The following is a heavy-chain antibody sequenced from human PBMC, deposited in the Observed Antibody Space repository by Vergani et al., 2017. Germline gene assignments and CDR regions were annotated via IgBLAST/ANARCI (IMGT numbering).Heavy chain of an antibody. CDR3: ARAGYYGSGSYYLMGY. J-gene: IGHJ4*02. V-gene: IGHV3-33*01. CDR1: GFTLSSHA. CDR2: IWYDGSKE. D-gene: IGHD3-10*01. Sequence: QVQLEESGGGVVQPGRSLRLSCAGSGFTLSSHAMHWVRQAPGKGLEWVAFIWYDGSKEYYADSVKGRFTISRDNSKNSLYLQMNSLRAEDTAVYYCARAGYYGSGSYYLMGYWGQGTLVTVSS.